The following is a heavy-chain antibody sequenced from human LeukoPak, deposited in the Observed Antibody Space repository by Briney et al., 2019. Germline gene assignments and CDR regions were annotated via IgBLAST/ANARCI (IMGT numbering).Heavy chain of an antibody. Sequence: SQTLSLTCAVSGDSVLINSSWNWIRQSPSRGLEWLGRTYYRSNWYNDYGVSVKSRININPDTSKNLFSLQLSSVTPEDTAVYYCVRGGQGDGHSADEGFDIWGQGTMVTVSS. D-gene: IGHD5-18*01. CDR2: TYYRSNWYN. CDR3: VRGGQGDGHSADEGFDI. CDR1: GDSVLINSS. V-gene: IGHV6-1*01. J-gene: IGHJ3*02.